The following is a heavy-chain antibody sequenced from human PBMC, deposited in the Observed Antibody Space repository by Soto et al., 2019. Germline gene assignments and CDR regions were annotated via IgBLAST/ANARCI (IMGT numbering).Heavy chain of an antibody. D-gene: IGHD4-17*01. J-gene: IGHJ6*02. Sequence: GGSLRLSCAASGFTLRSYAMSWVRQAPGKGLEWVSAISGSGRSTYYADSVKGRFTISRDNSKNTLYLQINSLRAEDTAVYYCAKALFPASTDLYLYYGLDVWGQGTTVTVSS. CDR1: GFTLRSYA. V-gene: IGHV3-23*01. CDR3: AKALFPASTDLYLYYGLDV. CDR2: ISGSGRST.